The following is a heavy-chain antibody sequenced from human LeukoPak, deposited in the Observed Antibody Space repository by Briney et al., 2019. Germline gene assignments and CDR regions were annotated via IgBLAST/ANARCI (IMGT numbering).Heavy chain of an antibody. J-gene: IGHJ4*02. CDR2: IKSGGSTV. D-gene: IGHD3-10*01. CDR3: ARTVRGVLLAKYYFDY. Sequence: PGRSLRLSCAASGFTFGSFEMDWVRRAPGKGLEWISYIKSGGSTVYYADSVKGRFTISRDDAKNSLYLQMNSLRAEDTAVYYCARTVRGVLLAKYYFDYWGQGTLVTVSS. V-gene: IGHV3-48*03. CDR1: GFTFGSFE.